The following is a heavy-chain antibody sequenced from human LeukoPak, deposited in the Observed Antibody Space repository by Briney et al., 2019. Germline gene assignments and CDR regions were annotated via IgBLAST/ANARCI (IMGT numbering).Heavy chain of an antibody. CDR2: ISWNSGSI. Sequence: GGSLRLSCAASGFTFDDYAMNWVRQAPGKGLEWVSGISWNSGSIGYADSVKGRFTISRDNAKNSLYLQMNSLRAEDTALYYCAKGYYYDSSGYCDYWGQGTLVTVSS. CDR3: AKGYYYDSSGYCDY. V-gene: IGHV3-9*01. CDR1: GFTFDDYA. J-gene: IGHJ4*02. D-gene: IGHD3-22*01.